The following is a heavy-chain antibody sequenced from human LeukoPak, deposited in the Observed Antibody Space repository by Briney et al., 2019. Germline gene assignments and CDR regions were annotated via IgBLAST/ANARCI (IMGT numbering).Heavy chain of an antibody. D-gene: IGHD3-10*01. V-gene: IGHV3-30*18. CDR3: AKDIRSVSRGVDY. J-gene: IGHJ4*02. CDR1: GFTFSSYS. CDR2: ISYDGSNK. Sequence: GGSLRLSCAASGFTFSSYSMNWVRQAPGKGLEWVAVISYDGSNKYYADSVKGRFTISRDNSKNTLYLQMNSLRAEDTAVYYCAKDIRSVSRGVDYWGQGTLVTVSS.